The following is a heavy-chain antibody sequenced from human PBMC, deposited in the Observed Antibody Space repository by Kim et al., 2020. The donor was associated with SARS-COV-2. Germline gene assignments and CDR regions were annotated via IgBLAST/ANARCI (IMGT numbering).Heavy chain of an antibody. CDR1: GYTFTSYD. CDR2: MNPNSGNT. CDR3: ARIQFTCRIPRWLNKCYYYYGMVL. Sequence: ASVKVSCKASGYTFTSYDINWVRQATGQGLEWMGWMNPNSGNTDYAQKFQGRVTMTRNTSISTAYMELSSLRSEDTAVYYCARIQFTCRIPRWLNKCYYYYGMVLWREGTRVPLPS. J-gene: IGHJ6*04. V-gene: IGHV1-8*01. D-gene: IGHD5-18*01.